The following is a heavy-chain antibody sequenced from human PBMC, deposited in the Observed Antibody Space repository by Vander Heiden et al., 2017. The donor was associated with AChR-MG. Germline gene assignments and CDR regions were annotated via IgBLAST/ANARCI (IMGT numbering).Heavy chain of an antibody. J-gene: IGHJ4*02. V-gene: IGHV4-39*01. D-gene: IGHD3-3*01. CDR2: IYYSRST. Sequence: QLQLQESGPGLVKPSETLSLTCTVSGGSISSSSYYWGWIRQPPGKGLEWIGSIYYSRSTYYNPSLKSRVTISVDTSKNQFSLKLSSVTAADTAVYYCARQKLPVLRFLEWLPHLCYFDYWGQGTLVTVSS. CDR1: GGSISSSSYY. CDR3: ARQKLPVLRFLEWLPHLCYFDY.